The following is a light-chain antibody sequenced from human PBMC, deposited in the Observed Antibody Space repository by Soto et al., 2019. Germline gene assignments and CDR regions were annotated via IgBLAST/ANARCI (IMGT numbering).Light chain of an antibody. J-gene: IGKJ3*01. CDR2: LGS. CDR3: IQALQTPIT. V-gene: IGKV2-28*01. Sequence: DIVMTQSPLSLPVTPGEPASISCRSSQSLLHSNGYNYLDWYLQKPGQSPQLLIYLGSDRASGVPDRFSGSGSGTDFTLKISRVEAEDVGVYYCIQALQTPITFGPGTKGDIK. CDR1: QSLLHSNGYNY.